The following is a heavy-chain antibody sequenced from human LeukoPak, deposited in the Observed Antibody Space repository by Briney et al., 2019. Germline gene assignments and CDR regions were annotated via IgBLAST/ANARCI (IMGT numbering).Heavy chain of an antibody. D-gene: IGHD3-10*01. CDR3: ARGGNGERRFDP. CDR1: GGSISSYY. V-gene: IGHV4-59*12. Sequence: SETLSLTCTVSGGSISSYYWSWIRQPPGKGLEWIGYIYYSGSTNYNPSLKSRVTISVDTSKNQFSLKLSSVTAADTAVYYCARGGNGERRFDPWGQGTLVTVSS. J-gene: IGHJ5*02. CDR2: IYYSGST.